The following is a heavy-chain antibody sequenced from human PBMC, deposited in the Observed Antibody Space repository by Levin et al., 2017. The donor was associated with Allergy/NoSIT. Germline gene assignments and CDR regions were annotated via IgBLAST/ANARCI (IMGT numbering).Heavy chain of an antibody. CDR2: IYPGDSDT. D-gene: IGHD5-18*01. CDR3: ARPGGYTYGPTAYYYFMDV. CDR1: GDSFSSYW. Sequence: GESLKISCKGSGDSFSSYWIAWVRQMPGKGLELMGIIYPGDSDTRYSPSFQGQVTISADKSISTAYLQWSSLKASDTAIYYCARPGGYTYGPTAYYYFMDVWGQGTTVTVSS. J-gene: IGHJ6*02. V-gene: IGHV5-51*01.